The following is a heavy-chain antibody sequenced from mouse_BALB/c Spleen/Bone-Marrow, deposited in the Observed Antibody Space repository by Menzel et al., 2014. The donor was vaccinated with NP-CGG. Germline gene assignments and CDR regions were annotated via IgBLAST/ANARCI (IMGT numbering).Heavy chain of an antibody. CDR3: ARDLDY. CDR1: GYTFTTYW. CDR2: INPSTAYT. V-gene: IGHV1-7*01. J-gene: IGHJ4*01. Sequence: QVQLQQSGAELAKPGASVKMSCKASGYTFTTYWMHWVKQRPGQGLEWIGYINPSTAYTDYNQKFEGKATSTADKSSSTAYMQLSSLTSEDSAVYYCARDLDYWGQGTSVTVSS.